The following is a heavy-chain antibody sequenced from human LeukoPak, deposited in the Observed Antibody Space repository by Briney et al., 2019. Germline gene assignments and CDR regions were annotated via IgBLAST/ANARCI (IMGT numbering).Heavy chain of an antibody. CDR1: GGTFSSYA. CDR2: IIPILGIA. D-gene: IGHD3-3*01. V-gene: IGHV1-69*04. CDR3: ARTQVLRFLEWFIGFDY. Sequence: ASVKVSCKASGGTFSSYAISWVRQAPGQGLEWMGRIIPILGIANYAQKFQGRVTITADKSTSTAYMELSRLRSDDTAVYYCARTQVLRFLEWFIGFDYWGQGTLVTVSS. J-gene: IGHJ4*02.